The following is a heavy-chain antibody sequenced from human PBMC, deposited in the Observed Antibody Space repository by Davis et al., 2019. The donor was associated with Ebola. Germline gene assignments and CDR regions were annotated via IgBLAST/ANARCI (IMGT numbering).Heavy chain of an antibody. J-gene: IGHJ4*02. CDR2: INHSGST. D-gene: IGHD6-13*01. Sequence: SETLSLTCAVYGGSFSGYYWSWIRQPPGKGLEWIGEINHSGSTNYNPSLKSRVTISVDTSKNQFSLKLSSVTAADTAVYYCARGRSRYSSSWYGGLGYWGQGTLVTVSS. CDR1: GGSFSGYY. CDR3: ARGRSRYSSSWYGGLGY. V-gene: IGHV4-34*01.